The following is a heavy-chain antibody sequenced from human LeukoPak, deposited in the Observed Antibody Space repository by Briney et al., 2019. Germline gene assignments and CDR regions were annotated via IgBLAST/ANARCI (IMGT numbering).Heavy chain of an antibody. D-gene: IGHD2-21*02. CDR2: ISFTGDYT. J-gene: IGHJ4*02. CDR1: GFTFKNYD. V-gene: IGHV3-23*01. Sequence: GGSLRLSCAASGFTFKNYDMSWVRQAPGKGLEWVSSISFTGDYTNYAYSAKGRFTISRDDSKNTLYLQMGSRRAEDTAIYYCAKKSGGDYYQYFFDYWGQGTLVTVSP. CDR3: AKKSGGDYYQYFFDY.